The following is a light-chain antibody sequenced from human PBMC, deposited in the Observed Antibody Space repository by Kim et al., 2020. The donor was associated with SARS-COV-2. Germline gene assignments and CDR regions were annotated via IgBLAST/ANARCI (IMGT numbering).Light chain of an antibody. CDR3: AAWDDSLNAWV. V-gene: IGLV1-36*01. CDR1: GSNIGDGP. Sequence: RRRVSISCSGTGSNIGDGPVSLYQQFPGKSPKLLIHYDTLLPSGVSDRFSGSKSGTSASLAISGLQSEDEADYYCAAWDDSLNAWVFGGGTQLTVL. CDR2: YDT. J-gene: IGLJ3*02.